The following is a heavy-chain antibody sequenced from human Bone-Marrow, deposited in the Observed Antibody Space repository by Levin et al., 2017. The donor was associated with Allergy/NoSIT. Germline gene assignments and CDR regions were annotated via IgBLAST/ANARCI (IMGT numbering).Heavy chain of an antibody. D-gene: IGHD3-3*01. V-gene: IGHV1-8*01. CDR1: GYTFTSYD. CDR2: MNPNSGNT. CDR3: ARVLERRFWSGYYGDWPPWRTEYYFDY. J-gene: IGHJ4*02. Sequence: GESLKISCKASGYTFTSYDINWVRQATGQGLEWMGWMNPNSGNTGYAQKFQGRVTMTRNTSISTAYMELSSLRSEDTAVYYCARVLERRFWSGYYGDWPPWRTEYYFDYWGQGTLVTVSS.